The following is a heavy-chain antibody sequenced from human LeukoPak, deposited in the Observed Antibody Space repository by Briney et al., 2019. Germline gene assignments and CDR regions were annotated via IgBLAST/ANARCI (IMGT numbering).Heavy chain of an antibody. Sequence: PSETLSLTCTVSGGSISSSSYCWDWVRQPPGKGLEWIGNVYYGGNTFYNSSLESRVTISVDMSKNQFSLKLSSLTAADTAVYYCARQRADYFYHYLDVWGKGTSVTVSS. CDR1: GGSISSSSYC. CDR3: ARQRADYFYHYLDV. J-gene: IGHJ6*03. CDR2: VYYGGNT. V-gene: IGHV4-39*01.